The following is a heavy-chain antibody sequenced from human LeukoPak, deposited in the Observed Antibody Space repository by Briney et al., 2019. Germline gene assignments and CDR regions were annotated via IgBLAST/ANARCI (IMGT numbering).Heavy chain of an antibody. V-gene: IGHV3-23*01. J-gene: IGHJ2*01. CDR1: GFTFTSYA. CDR2: ISGGGEDT. Sequence: GGSLRLSCAASGFTFTSYAMSWIRQAPGKGLDWVSAISGGGEDTYYADSVKGRFTISRGNSKNTLYLQMNSLRAEDTAIYYCAKPRAMTTGVGRYFDLWGRGTLVTVSS. CDR3: AKPRAMTTGVGRYFDL. D-gene: IGHD1-1*01.